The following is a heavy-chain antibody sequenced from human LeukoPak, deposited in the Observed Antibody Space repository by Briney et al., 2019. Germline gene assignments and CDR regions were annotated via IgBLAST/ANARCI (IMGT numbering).Heavy chain of an antibody. Sequence: PSQTLSLTCTVSGGSISSDSYCWNWIRQPAGKGLEWIGRIYTSGSTYYNPSLKSRVAISVDTSKNQFSLKLSSVTAADTAVYYCGCVRVRWYPNEENWFDPRGQGTLVTVSS. CDR3: GCVRVRWYPNEENWFDP. CDR2: IYTSGST. D-gene: IGHD6-13*01. V-gene: IGHV4-61*02. CDR1: GGSISSDSYC. J-gene: IGHJ5*02.